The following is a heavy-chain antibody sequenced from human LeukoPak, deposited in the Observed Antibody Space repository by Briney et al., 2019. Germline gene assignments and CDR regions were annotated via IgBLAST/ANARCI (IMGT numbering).Heavy chain of an antibody. CDR1: GGTFSSYA. V-gene: IGHV1-69*13. CDR2: IIPIFGTA. Sequence: GASVKVSCRASGGTFSSYAISWVRQAPGQGLEWMGGIIPIFGTANYAQKFQGRVTITADESTSTAYMELSSLRSEDTAVYYCARGFPGNYDFWSGYPFDYWGQGTLVTVSS. CDR3: ARGFPGNYDFWSGYPFDY. D-gene: IGHD3-3*01. J-gene: IGHJ4*02.